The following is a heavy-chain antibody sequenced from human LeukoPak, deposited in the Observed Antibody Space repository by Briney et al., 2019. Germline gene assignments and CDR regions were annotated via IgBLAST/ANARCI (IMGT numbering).Heavy chain of an antibody. D-gene: IGHD1-1*01. Sequence: GASVKVSCKASGYTFTSYGISWVRQAPGQGLEWMGWISAYNGNTNYAQKLQGRVTMTTDTSTSTAYMELRSLRSDDTAIYYCARENWYFYNKKWYKTWFDPWGQGTLVTVSS. V-gene: IGHV1-18*01. CDR2: ISAYNGNT. CDR1: GYTFTSYG. CDR3: ARENWYFYNKKWYKTWFDP. J-gene: IGHJ5*02.